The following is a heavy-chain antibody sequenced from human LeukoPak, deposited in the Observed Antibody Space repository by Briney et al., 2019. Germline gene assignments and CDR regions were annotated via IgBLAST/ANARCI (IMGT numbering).Heavy chain of an antibody. CDR2: VGTKGNGYAT. Sequence: GGSLRLSCAASGFTFSGSAIHWVRQASGKGLEWVGRVGTKGNGYATQYAAPVKGRFTISRGDSKNTAYLQMNSLKTEDTAVYFCSSYDNSGYYYRNYWGQGTLVTVSS. J-gene: IGHJ4*02. D-gene: IGHD3-22*01. CDR1: GFTFSGSA. CDR3: SSYDNSGYYYRNY. V-gene: IGHV3-73*01.